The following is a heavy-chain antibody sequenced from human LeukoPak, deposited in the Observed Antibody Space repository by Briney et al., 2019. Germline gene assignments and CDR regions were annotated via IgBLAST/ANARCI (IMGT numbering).Heavy chain of an antibody. D-gene: IGHD1-26*01. CDR3: ARGSPSLAQWHFDL. Sequence: GASVKVSCKASGYTITDYYLHWVRQAPGQGLEWMGWIIPNTGGTNYAQKFQDWVTMSSDTSISTAYMELSSLRSDDTAVYYCARGSPSLAQWHFDLWGRGTLVTVSS. J-gene: IGHJ2*01. CDR2: IIPNTGGT. V-gene: IGHV1-2*04. CDR1: GYTITDYY.